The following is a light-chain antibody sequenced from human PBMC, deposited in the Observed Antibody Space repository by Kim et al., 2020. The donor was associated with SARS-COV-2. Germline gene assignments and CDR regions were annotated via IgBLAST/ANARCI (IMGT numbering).Light chain of an antibody. V-gene: IGLV2-23*02. CDR3: CSYAGSSTVV. J-gene: IGLJ2*01. Sequence: QSALTQPASVSGSPGQSITISCTGTSSDVGSYNLVSWYQQHPGKAPKLMIYEVNKRPSGVSNRFSGSKSGNTASLTISGLQAEDEAGYYCCSYAGSSTVVFGGGTQLTVL. CDR1: SSDVGSYNL. CDR2: EVN.